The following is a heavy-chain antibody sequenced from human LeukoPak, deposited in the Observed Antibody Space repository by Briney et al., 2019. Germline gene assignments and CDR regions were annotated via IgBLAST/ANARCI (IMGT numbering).Heavy chain of an antibody. J-gene: IGHJ3*02. CDR1: NGSISNYY. V-gene: IGHV4-59*01. Sequence: SETLSLTCSVSNGSISNYYWTWIRQPPGKGLEWIGYISSTGSPILNPSLKSRVAMSADTSKNPFSLKVNSVTAADTAVYFCATTTIFGSADSFDIWGQGTTVIVSS. CDR2: ISSTGSP. D-gene: IGHD3-3*01. CDR3: ATTTIFGSADSFDI.